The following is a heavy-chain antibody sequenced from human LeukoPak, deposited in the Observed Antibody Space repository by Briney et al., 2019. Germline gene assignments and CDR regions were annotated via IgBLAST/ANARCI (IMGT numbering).Heavy chain of an antibody. CDR2: ITGSGGFK. Sequence: GGSLRLSCAASGFTFNNYGMNWVRQAPGKGLEWVSSITGSGGFKYYADSLKGRFTISRDNAKNSLYLQMNSLRAEDTAIYYCARDVGSGSYSYWGQGTLVTVSS. CDR1: GFTFNNYG. CDR3: ARDVGSGSYSY. J-gene: IGHJ4*02. D-gene: IGHD3-10*01. V-gene: IGHV3-21*01.